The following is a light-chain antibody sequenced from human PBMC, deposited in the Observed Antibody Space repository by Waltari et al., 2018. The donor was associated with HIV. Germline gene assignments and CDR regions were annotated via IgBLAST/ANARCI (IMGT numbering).Light chain of an antibody. Sequence: SSELTQDPSVSVALGQPVKITCQGDSLRDYYAIWYQKKPGQAPILVFYGKNKRPSGIPDRLSGSSPRNTASLTITVAQAEDEAEYYCSSRDKSGHLVIFGGGTRLIVL. CDR2: GKN. V-gene: IGLV3-19*01. J-gene: IGLJ2*01. CDR3: SSRDKSGHLVI. CDR1: SLRDYY.